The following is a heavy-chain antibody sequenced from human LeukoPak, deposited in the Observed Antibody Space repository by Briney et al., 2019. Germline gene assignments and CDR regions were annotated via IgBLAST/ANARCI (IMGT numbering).Heavy chain of an antibody. CDR1: GYTFTGYY. Sequence: ASVKVSCKASGYTFTGYYMHWVRQAPGQGLEWMGWINPNSGGTNYAQKFQGRVTMTRDTSISTAYMELSRLGSDDTAVYYCARDPRWYSSSRSQDAFDIWGQGTMVTVSS. V-gene: IGHV1-2*02. CDR3: ARDPRWYSSSRSQDAFDI. CDR2: INPNSGGT. J-gene: IGHJ3*02. D-gene: IGHD6-13*01.